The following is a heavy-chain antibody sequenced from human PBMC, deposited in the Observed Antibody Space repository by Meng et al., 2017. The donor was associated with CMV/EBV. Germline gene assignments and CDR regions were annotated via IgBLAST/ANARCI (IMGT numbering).Heavy chain of an antibody. V-gene: IGHV3-30*04. D-gene: IGHD5-18*01. J-gene: IGHJ4*02. CDR1: GVTFSSYA. CDR2: ISYDGSNK. Sequence: ASGVTFSSYAMHWVRQAAGKGVEWVAVISYDGSNKYYADSVKGRFTISRDNSKNTLYLQMNSLRAEDTAVYYCASRVRGYSYGDFDYWGQGTLVTVSS. CDR3: ASRVRGYSYGDFDY.